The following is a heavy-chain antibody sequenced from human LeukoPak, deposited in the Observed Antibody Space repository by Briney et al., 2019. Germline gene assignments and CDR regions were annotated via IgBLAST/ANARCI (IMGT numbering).Heavy chain of an antibody. Sequence: GGSLRLSCAASGFTVSSNYMSWVRQAPGKGLEWVSVIYSGGSTYYADSVKGRFTLSRDNSKNTLYLQMNSLRAEDTAVYYCARYYGSGSYYDYWGQGTLVTVSS. V-gene: IGHV3-53*01. CDR1: GFTVSSNY. CDR2: IYSGGST. J-gene: IGHJ4*02. CDR3: ARYYGSGSYYDY. D-gene: IGHD3-10*01.